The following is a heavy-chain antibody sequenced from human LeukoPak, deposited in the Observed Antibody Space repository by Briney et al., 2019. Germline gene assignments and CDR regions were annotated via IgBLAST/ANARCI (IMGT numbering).Heavy chain of an antibody. D-gene: IGHD2-21*02. CDR3: AIESGDSSLDY. CDR1: GFSFISYG. CDR2: IWYDGSNK. V-gene: IGHV3-33*08. Sequence: GGSLRLSCAASGFSFISYGMHWVRQPPGKGLEWVAVIWYDGSNKYYADSVKGRFTISRDNSKNTLYLQMHSLRAEDTAVYYCAIESGDSSLDYWGPGTLVTVSS. J-gene: IGHJ4*02.